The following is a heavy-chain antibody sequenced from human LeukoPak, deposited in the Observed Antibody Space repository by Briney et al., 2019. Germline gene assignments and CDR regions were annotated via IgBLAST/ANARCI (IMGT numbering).Heavy chain of an antibody. D-gene: IGHD3-16*02. CDR3: VRVPYVWGSYRLGYYFDY. J-gene: IGHJ4*02. CDR2: ISHSGST. CDR1: GGSFSGYY. Sequence: PSETLSLTCAVYGGSFSGYYWSWIRQPPGKGLEWIGEISHSGSTNYNPSLKSRVTISVDTSKNQFSLKLSSVTAADTAVYYCVRVPYVWGSYRLGYYFDYWGQGTLVTVSS. V-gene: IGHV4-34*01.